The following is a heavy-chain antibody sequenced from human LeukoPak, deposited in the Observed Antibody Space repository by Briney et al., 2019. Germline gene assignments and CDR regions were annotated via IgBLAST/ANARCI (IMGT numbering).Heavy chain of an antibody. CDR3: ARAIAVAGPYYFDY. CDR2: IGSVTTYI. Sequence: SGGSLRLSCAASGFTFSDYTMNWVRQAPGKGLEWVPSIGSVTTYIYYADSVKGRFTISRDNAKNSLSLQMSSLRAEDTAVYYCARAIAVAGPYYFDYWGQGTLVTVSS. V-gene: IGHV3-21*01. D-gene: IGHD6-19*01. CDR1: GFTFSDYT. J-gene: IGHJ4*02.